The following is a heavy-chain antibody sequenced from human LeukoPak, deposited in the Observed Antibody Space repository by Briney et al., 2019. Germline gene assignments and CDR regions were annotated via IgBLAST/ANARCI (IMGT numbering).Heavy chain of an antibody. CDR2: LYSGGST. CDR1: GFTVSSSY. V-gene: IGHV3-53*01. D-gene: IGHD1-26*01. Sequence: PGGSLRLSCAASGFTVSSSYMSWVRQAPGKGLEWVSVLYSGGSTYYADSVKGRFTISRDNSKNTLYLQMNSLRVEDTAVYYCARSHRGSNSLSFDIWGQGTKVTVSS. J-gene: IGHJ3*02. CDR3: ARSHRGSNSLSFDI.